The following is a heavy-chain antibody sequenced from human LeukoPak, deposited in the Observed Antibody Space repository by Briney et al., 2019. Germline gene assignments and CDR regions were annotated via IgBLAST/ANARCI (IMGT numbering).Heavy chain of an antibody. CDR2: IYYSGST. V-gene: IGHV4-61*01. CDR1: GGSVSSGSYY. Sequence: SETLSLTCTVSGGSVSSGSYYWSWIRQPPGKGLEWIGYIYYSGSTNYNPSLKSRVAISVDTSKNQFSLKLSSVTAADTAVYYCAREKGVGAFDIWGQGTMVTVFS. J-gene: IGHJ3*02. D-gene: IGHD3-10*01. CDR3: AREKGVGAFDI.